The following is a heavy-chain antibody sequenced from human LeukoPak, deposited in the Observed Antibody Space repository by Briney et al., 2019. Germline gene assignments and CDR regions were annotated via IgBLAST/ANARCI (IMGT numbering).Heavy chain of an antibody. CDR2: ISYDGSNK. CDR1: GFTFSSYA. V-gene: IGHV3-30*04. CDR3: AGDSSSVVVTAIPGY. Sequence: QPGGSLRLSCAASGFTFSSYAMHWVRQAPGKGLEWVAVISYDGSNKYYADSVKGRFTISRDNSKNTLYLQMNSLRAEDTAVYYCAGDSSSVVVTAIPGYWGQGTLVTVSS. J-gene: IGHJ4*02. D-gene: IGHD2-21*02.